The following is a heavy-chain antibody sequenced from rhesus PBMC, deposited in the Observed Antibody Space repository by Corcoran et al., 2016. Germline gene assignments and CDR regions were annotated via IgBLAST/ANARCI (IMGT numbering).Heavy chain of an antibody. CDR2: SKRKADGETA. CDR3: TTDRGTGVIKAPFY. V-gene: IGHV3-30*02. J-gene: IGHJ4*01. D-gene: IGHD3-22*01. Sequence: EVQLVESGAGWVQPGGSLRLSCAASGFTFINSWLRWFGQAPGKGLEWVARSKRKADGETADYAASVKGRFTSSRDDAKNTLYLQMNSLKTEDTAVYYCTTDRGTGVIKAPFYWGQGVLVTVSS. CDR1: GFTFINSW.